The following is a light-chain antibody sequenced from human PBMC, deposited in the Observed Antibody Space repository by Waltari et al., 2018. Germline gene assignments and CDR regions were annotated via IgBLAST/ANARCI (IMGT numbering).Light chain of an antibody. CDR1: TTIGTS. J-gene: IGKJ1*01. CDR3: QQYNNWPPGT. V-gene: IGKV3-15*01. CDR2: RAS. Sequence: EMVVTQSPATLSLSPGERATLSCRTSTTIGTSLAWYQQRPGQAPRLLIYRASTRATGIPDRFSGSGSESEFTLTISSLQSEDVALYYCQQYNNWPPGTFGQGTKVEI.